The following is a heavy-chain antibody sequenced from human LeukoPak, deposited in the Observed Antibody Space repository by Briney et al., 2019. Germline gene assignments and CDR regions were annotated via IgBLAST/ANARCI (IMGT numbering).Heavy chain of an antibody. CDR3: ARHGYWYFDL. V-gene: IGHV4-39*01. CDR2: IYYSGST. J-gene: IGHJ2*01. Sequence: SETLSLTCTVSGGSISSSSYYWGWIRQPPGKGLEWIGSIYYSGSTYYNPSLKSRVTISVDTSKNQFSLKLSSVTAAGTAVYYCARHGYWYFDLWGRGTLVTVSS. CDR1: GGSISSSSYY.